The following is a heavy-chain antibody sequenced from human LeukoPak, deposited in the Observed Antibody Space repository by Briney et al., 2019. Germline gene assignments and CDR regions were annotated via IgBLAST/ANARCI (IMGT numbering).Heavy chain of an antibody. D-gene: IGHD3-22*01. Sequence: SETLSLTCTVSGGSISSGGYYWSWIRQHPGKGLEWIGYIYYSGSTYYNPSLKSRFTISVDTSKNQFSLKLSSVTAADTAVYYCARGDSSGYYFTGGMDVWGQGTTVTVSS. V-gene: IGHV4-31*03. CDR3: ARGDSSGYYFTGGMDV. CDR2: IYYSGST. CDR1: GGSISSGGYY. J-gene: IGHJ6*02.